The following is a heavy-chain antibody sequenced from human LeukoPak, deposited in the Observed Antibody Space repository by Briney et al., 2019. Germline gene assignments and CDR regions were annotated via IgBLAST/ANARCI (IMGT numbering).Heavy chain of an antibody. Sequence: ASVKVSCKASGYTFTGYYMHWVRQAPGQGLEWMGRINPNSGGTKYAQKFQGRVTMTRATSISTAYMELSRLRSDDTAVYYCARTTSIVVGSSGFDYWGQGTLVTVSS. J-gene: IGHJ4*02. V-gene: IGHV1-2*06. D-gene: IGHD2-15*01. CDR1: GYTFTGYY. CDR2: INPNSGGT. CDR3: ARTTSIVVGSSGFDY.